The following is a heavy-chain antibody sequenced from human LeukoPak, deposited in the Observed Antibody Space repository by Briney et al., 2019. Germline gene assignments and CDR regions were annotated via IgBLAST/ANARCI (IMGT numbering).Heavy chain of an antibody. CDR2: IKSKTDGGTT. CDR3: TTERGVLLWFGESQNFDY. CDR1: GFTFSNAW. V-gene: IGHV3-15*01. D-gene: IGHD3-10*01. Sequence: GGSLRLSCAASGFTFSNAWMSWVRQAPGKGLEWVGRIKSKTDGGTTDYAAPVKGRFTISRDDSKNTLYLQMNSLKTEDTAVYYCTTERGVLLWFGESQNFDYWGQGTLVTVSS. J-gene: IGHJ4*02.